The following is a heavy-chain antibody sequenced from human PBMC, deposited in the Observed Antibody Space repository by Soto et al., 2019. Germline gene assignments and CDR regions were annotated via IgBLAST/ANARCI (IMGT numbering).Heavy chain of an antibody. D-gene: IGHD3-16*01. V-gene: IGHV4-59*01. CDR3: XXXXXYXDX. CDR1: GGSISRYY. J-gene: IGHJ4*02. CDR2: SYYSGST. Sequence: QVQLQESGPGLVKPSETLSLTCTVSGGSISRYYWSWVRQPPGEGLEWIGYSYYSGSTNYNPSLKSRVTISVDTSKNQFSLKXXXXXAAXXXXXXXXXXXXYXDXWGQGTLVTVSS.